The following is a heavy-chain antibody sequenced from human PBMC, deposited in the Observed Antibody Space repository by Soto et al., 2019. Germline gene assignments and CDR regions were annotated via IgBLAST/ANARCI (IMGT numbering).Heavy chain of an antibody. V-gene: IGHV1-8*01. D-gene: IGHD2-21*02. J-gene: IGHJ5*02. Sequence: ASVKVSCKASGYTFTSYDINWVRQATGQGLEWMGWMNPNSGNTGYAQKFQGRVTMTRNTSISTAYMELSSLRSEDTAVYYCAKFYGGNSAHTYTIDPWGQGTLVTVSS. CDR2: MNPNSGNT. CDR3: AKFYGGNSAHTYTIDP. CDR1: GYTFTSYD.